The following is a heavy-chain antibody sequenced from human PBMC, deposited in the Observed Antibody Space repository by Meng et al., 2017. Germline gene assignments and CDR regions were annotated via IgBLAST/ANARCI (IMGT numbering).Heavy chain of an antibody. CDR2: ISRSGSTI. CDR1: GHTCSDYY. D-gene: IGHD2-15*01. Sequence: VPWVEYGGGLVRPGGSLRLSDTASGHTCSDYYMVWIRRAPGKGLEWVSYISRSGSTIYYADSVKGRFTISRDNAKNSLYLQMNSLRAEDTAVYYCARASVGVYFDLWGRGTLVTVSS. V-gene: IGHV3-11*01. CDR3: ARASVGVYFDL. J-gene: IGHJ2*01.